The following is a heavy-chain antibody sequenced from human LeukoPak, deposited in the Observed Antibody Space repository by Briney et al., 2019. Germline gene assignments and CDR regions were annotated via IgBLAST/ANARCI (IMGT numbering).Heavy chain of an antibody. Sequence: SETLSLTCTVSGGSISSYYWSWIRQPPGKGLEWIGYIYYSGSTNYNPSLKSRVTISVDTSKNQFSLKLSSVTAADTAVYYCARHFYYYGMDVWGQGTTVTVSS. V-gene: IGHV4-59*08. CDR3: ARHFYYYGMDV. CDR2: IYYSGST. J-gene: IGHJ6*02. CDR1: GGSISSYY.